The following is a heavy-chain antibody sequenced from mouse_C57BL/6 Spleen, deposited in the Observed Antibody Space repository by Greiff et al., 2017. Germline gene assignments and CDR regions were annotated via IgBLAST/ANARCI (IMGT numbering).Heavy chain of an antibody. CDR1: GFSLTSYA. D-gene: IGHD2-3*01. J-gene: IGHJ1*03. CDR2: IWTGGGT. Sequence: VKLQESGPGLVAPSQSLSITCTVSGFSLTSYAISWVRQPPGKGLEWLGVIWTGGGTNYNSALKSRLSISKDNSKSQVFLKMNSLQTDDTARYYCARTGYDGYLDWYFDVWGTGTTVTVSS. CDR3: ARTGYDGYLDWYFDV. V-gene: IGHV2-9-1*01.